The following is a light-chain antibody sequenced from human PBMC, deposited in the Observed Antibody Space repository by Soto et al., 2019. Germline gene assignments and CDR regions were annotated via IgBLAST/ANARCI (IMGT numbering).Light chain of an antibody. CDR3: SSYAGSITFYV. V-gene: IGLV2-8*01. J-gene: IGLJ1*01. CDR2: EVT. Sequence: QSALTQPPSASGSPGQSVAISCAGTSSDVGAYDYVSWYQQHPGRAPELMIYEVTKRPSGVPDRFSGSKSGNTASLTVSGLQAEDEADYNCSSYAGSITFYVFGTGTKVTVL. CDR1: SSDVGAYDY.